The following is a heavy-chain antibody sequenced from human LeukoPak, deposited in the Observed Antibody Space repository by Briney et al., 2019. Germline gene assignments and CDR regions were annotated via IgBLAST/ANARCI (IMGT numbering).Heavy chain of an antibody. Sequence: PGGSLRLSCAASGFTFSSYSMNWVRQAPGKGLEWVSSISSSSYIYYADSVKGRFTISRDNAENSLYLQMNSLRAEDTAVYYCARDLGGSYGGGGAFDIWGQGTMVTVSS. V-gene: IGHV3-21*01. D-gene: IGHD1-26*01. J-gene: IGHJ3*02. CDR2: ISSSSYI. CDR3: ARDLGGSYGGGGAFDI. CDR1: GFTFSSYS.